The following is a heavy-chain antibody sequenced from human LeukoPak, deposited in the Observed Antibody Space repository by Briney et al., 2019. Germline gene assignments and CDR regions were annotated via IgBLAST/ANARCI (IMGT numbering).Heavy chain of an antibody. J-gene: IGHJ4*02. Sequence: SETLSLTCAVSGGSISSGGYSWSWIRQPPGKGLEWIGYIYHSGSTYYNPSLKSRVTISVDRSKNQFSLKLSSATAADTAVYYCARAELLLSYFDYWGQGTLVTVSS. D-gene: IGHD2-2*01. CDR2: IYHSGST. V-gene: IGHV4-30-2*01. CDR3: ARAELLLSYFDY. CDR1: GGSISSGGYS.